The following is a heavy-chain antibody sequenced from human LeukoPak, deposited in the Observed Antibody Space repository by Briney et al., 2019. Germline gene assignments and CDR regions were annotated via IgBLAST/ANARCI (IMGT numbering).Heavy chain of an antibody. CDR1: GDSVSSNRAA. CDR2: TYYRSKWYN. Sequence: SQTLSLTCAISGDSVSSNRAAWNWIGQSPSRCLEWLGRTYYRSKWYNDYAVSVKSRITINPDTSKNQFSLKLSSVTAADTAVYYCARMGFYDSSGYYLGPGTLVTVSS. J-gene: IGHJ4*02. D-gene: IGHD3-22*01. CDR3: ARMGFYDSSGYY. V-gene: IGHV6-1*01.